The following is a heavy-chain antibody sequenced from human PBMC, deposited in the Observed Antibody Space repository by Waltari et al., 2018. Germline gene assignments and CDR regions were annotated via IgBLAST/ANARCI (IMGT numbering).Heavy chain of an antibody. CDR2: IYYSGST. CDR3: ARERELEYLDY. V-gene: IGHV4-59*11. CDR1: GGSISSHY. J-gene: IGHJ4*02. D-gene: IGHD1-26*01. Sequence: QVQLQESGPGLVKPSETLSLTCTVSGGSISSHYWSWIRQPPGKGLEWIGYIYYSGSTNYNPSLESRVTISVDTSKNQFSLKLSSVTAADTAVYYCARERELEYLDYWGQGTLVTVSS.